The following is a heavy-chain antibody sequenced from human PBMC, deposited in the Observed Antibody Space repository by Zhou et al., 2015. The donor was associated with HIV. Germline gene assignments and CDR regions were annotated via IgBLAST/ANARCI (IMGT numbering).Heavy chain of an antibody. CDR3: AEDQLLYDMMTNYPRRANRRFDP. Sequence: QLQLVQSGAEVKKPGSSVKVSCRASGGTSTNYAVTWVRQAPGQGLEWMGAIIPLLGTTNYAQKFQGRLKITAEESTDTTYMELSSLTYEDTAVYFCAEDQLLYDMMTNYPRRANRRFDPWGPGTLVTVSS. J-gene: IGHJ5*02. CDR1: GGTSTNYA. CDR2: IIPLLGTT. D-gene: IGHD3-9*01. V-gene: IGHV1-69*01.